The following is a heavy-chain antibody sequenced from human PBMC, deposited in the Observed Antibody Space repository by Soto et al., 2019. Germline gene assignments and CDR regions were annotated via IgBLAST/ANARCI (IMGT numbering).Heavy chain of an antibody. J-gene: IGHJ5*01. V-gene: IGHV3-74*01. Sequence: EVQLVESGGGLVQPGGSLRLSCEASGFTFSSYWMHWVRQAPGKGLVWVSHINSDGSRTTYADSVKGRITISSDNAKNTVYLKMNSQRAEDTAVYYCGRGGGPESYKWFDSWGQGSLVNVSS. CDR2: INSDGSRT. CDR1: GFTFSSYW. D-gene: IGHD2-15*01. CDR3: GRGGGPESYKWFDS.